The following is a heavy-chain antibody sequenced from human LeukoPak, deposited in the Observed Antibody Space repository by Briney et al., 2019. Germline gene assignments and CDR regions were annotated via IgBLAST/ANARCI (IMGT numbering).Heavy chain of an antibody. CDR1: GGSISSGGYY. CDR2: IYYSGTT. V-gene: IGHV4-31*03. Sequence: SPSQTLSLTCTVSGGSISSGGYYWSWIRQHPGKGLEWIGYIYYSGTTYYNPSLKSRVTISVDTSKNQFPLKLSSVTAADTALYYCARGGPFPFDYWGQGTLVTVSS. D-gene: IGHD3-16*01. CDR3: ARGGPFPFDY. J-gene: IGHJ4*02.